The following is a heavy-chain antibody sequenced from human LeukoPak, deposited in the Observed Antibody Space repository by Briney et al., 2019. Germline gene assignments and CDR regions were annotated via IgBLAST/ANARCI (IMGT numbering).Heavy chain of an antibody. CDR2: IYYSGST. CDR1: GGSISSGDYD. J-gene: IGHJ4*02. Sequence: SETLSLTCTVSGGSISSGDYDWSWIRQPPGKGLEWIGYIYYSGSTYSNPSLKSRVTISVDTSKNQFSLKLSSVTAADTAVYYCARGTLGYCSGRSCYSGHFDYWGQGTLVTVSS. V-gene: IGHV4-30-4*08. D-gene: IGHD2-15*01. CDR3: ARGTLGYCSGRSCYSGHFDY.